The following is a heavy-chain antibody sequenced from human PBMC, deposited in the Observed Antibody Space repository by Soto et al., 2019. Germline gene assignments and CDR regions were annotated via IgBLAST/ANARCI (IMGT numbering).Heavy chain of an antibody. D-gene: IGHD3-10*01. CDR3: AKKYVFGSGSYVFYFDY. J-gene: IGHJ4*02. CDR1: GFTFSNYA. V-gene: IGHV3-23*01. Sequence: EVQLLESGGGSVQPGGSLRLSCAASGFTFSNYAMTWVRQAPGKGLEWVSTMSGTAGNTYYADSVKGRFTISRDDSKNTLYLQMNSLRAEDTAGYYCAKKYVFGSGSYVFYFDYWGQGTLVTVSS. CDR2: MSGTAGNT.